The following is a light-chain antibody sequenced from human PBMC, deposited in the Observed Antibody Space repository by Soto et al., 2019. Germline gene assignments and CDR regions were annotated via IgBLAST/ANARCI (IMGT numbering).Light chain of an antibody. CDR1: SSDIGAYDY. CDR2: EVN. Sequence: LTQPASLSGSPGQSITISCTGTSSDIGAYDYVSWFQQHPGKAPKLMISEVNNRPSGVSNRFSGSKSGNTAYLTISGLQVEDEAEYFCFSSTTTSTHVFGTGTRSPS. J-gene: IGLJ1*01. CDR3: FSSTTTSTHV. V-gene: IGLV2-14*01.